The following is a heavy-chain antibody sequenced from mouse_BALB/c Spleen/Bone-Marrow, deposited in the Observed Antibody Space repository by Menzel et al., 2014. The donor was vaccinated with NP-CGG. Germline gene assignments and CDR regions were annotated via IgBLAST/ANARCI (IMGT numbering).Heavy chain of an antibody. CDR1: GFSLTTYG. CDR3: ARAHYDYVLFDY. D-gene: IGHD2-4*01. V-gene: IGHV2-9*02. CDR2: IWAGGST. J-gene: IGHJ2*01. Sequence: VKLMESGPGLVAPSQSLSIPCTVSGFSLTTYGVHWVRQPPGKGLEWLGVIWAGGSTNYNSALMSRLSISKDNSKSQVFLKMNSLQTDDTAMYYCARAHYDYVLFDYWGQGTTLTVSS.